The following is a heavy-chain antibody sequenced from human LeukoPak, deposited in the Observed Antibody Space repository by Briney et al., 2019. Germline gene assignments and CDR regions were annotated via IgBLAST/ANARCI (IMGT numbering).Heavy chain of an antibody. Sequence: SETLSLTCAVYGGSFSGYYWSWIRQPPGKGLEWIGEINHSGSTNYNPSLKSRVTISVDTSKNQFSLKLSSVTAADTAVYYCAREPFYYGSGSNRWFDPWGQGTLVTVSS. D-gene: IGHD3-10*01. CDR3: AREPFYYGSGSNRWFDP. J-gene: IGHJ5*02. CDR1: GGSFSGYY. V-gene: IGHV4-34*01. CDR2: INHSGST.